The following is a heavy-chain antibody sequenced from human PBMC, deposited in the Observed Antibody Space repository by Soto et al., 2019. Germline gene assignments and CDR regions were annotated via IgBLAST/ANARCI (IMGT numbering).Heavy chain of an antibody. CDR3: ARNYYDSSGYYPYLWASVSGFDY. V-gene: IGHV3-48*02. J-gene: IGHJ4*02. CDR1: GFTFSSYS. CDR2: ISSSSSTI. Sequence: GGSLRLSCAASGFTFSSYSMNWVRQAPGKGLEWVSYISSSSSTIYYADSVKGRFTISRDNAKNSLYLQMNSLRDEDTAVYYCARNYYDSSGYYPYLWASVSGFDYWGQGTLVTVSS. D-gene: IGHD3-22*01.